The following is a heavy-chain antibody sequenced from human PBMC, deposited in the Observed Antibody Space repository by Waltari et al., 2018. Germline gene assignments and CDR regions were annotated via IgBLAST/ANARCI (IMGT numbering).Heavy chain of an antibody. CDR2: TGSAGTVK. D-gene: IGHD6-6*01. J-gene: IGHJ5*02. CDR3: ARGAKGQLVNWLDH. Sequence: QVQMVESGGGVVQPGSSLRLSCATSGFSFSIYGVHWVRQAPGKGLQWVAATGSAGTVKVYSDFARCGFTISTDKSNNIVYLQMNNLRGEDTALYYCARGAKGQLVNWLDHWGQGTLVTVSS. V-gene: IGHV3-33*01. CDR1: GFSFSIYG.